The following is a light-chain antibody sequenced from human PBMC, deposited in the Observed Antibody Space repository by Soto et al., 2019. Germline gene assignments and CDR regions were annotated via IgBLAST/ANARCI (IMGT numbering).Light chain of an antibody. J-gene: IGKJ2*01. CDR1: QSLLDSDGETY. V-gene: IGKV2-24*01. Sequence: IVMTQTPLSSPVTLGQPASISCRSSQSLLDSDGETYLSWLQQRPGQPPRLLIYKTSSRFSGVPDRYSGSGAGTDFTLKISRGEVEDVVVYYCKQATQFPHTFGQGTKLEI. CDR3: KQATQFPHT. CDR2: KTS.